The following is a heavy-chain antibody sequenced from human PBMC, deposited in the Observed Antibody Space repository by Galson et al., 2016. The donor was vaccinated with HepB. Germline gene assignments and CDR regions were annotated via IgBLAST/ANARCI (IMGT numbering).Heavy chain of an antibody. V-gene: IGHV3-11*01. D-gene: IGHD3-3*01. Sequence: SLRLSCAASGFTFSDYYMSWLRQAPGKGLEWVSYISSSGSTIHYADSVKGRFTISRDNAKKSLYLQMNSLRAEDTAVYYCARGVDFWSGSSYGMDVWGQGTTVTVSS. J-gene: IGHJ6*02. CDR3: ARGVDFWSGSSYGMDV. CDR1: GFTFSDYY. CDR2: ISSSGSTI.